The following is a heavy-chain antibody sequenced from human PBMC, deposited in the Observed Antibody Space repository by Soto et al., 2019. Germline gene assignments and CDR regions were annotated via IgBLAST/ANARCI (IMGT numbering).Heavy chain of an antibody. J-gene: IGHJ5*02. CDR3: ARDMYSSDYFVKWFEP. CDR1: GFSFSSYA. V-gene: IGHV3-30*04. Sequence: VRLVESGGGVVQPGRSLRLSCTASGFSFSSYAMYWFRQPPGKGLEWVAVISKDGMNKNYADSVKGRVTVSRDNANYSVDLQLNSLRGEDTAMYYCARDMYSSDYFVKWFEPWGQGTLVTVSS. CDR2: ISKDGMNK. D-gene: IGHD6-19*01.